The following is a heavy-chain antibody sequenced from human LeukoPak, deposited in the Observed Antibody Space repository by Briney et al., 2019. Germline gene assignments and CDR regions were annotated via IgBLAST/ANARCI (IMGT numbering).Heavy chain of an antibody. CDR1: GGSISSYC. Sequence: SETLSLTCTVSGGSISSYCWSWIRQPPGKGLEWIGYIYYSGSTNCNPSLKSRVTISVDTSKNQFSLKLSSVTAADTAVYYCARVARMVRGAHYYGMDVWGQGTTVTVSS. CDR3: ARVARMVRGAHYYGMDV. CDR2: IYYSGST. J-gene: IGHJ6*02. V-gene: IGHV4-59*01. D-gene: IGHD3-10*01.